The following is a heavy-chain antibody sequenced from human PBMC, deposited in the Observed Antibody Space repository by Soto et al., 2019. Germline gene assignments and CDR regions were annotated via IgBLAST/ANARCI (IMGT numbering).Heavy chain of an antibody. Sequence: SXRVSFTAAGGTXISYPSSWVRRSPRQGLEWMGGTIPIFGTANSAQNLQPRLTITADESTSPAYMELSRMRSEDTAVYYCARMGQHYSNYYGMDVWGQRTTLTVS. D-gene: IGHD4-4*01. CDR1: GGTXISYP. V-gene: IGHV1-69*13. J-gene: IGHJ6*02. CDR3: ARMGQHYSNYYGMDV. CDR2: TIPIFGTA.